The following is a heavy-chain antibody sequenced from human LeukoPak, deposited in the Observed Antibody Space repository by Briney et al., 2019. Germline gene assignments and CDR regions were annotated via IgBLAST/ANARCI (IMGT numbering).Heavy chain of an antibody. V-gene: IGHV4-34*01. CDR2: INHSGST. D-gene: IGHD2-2*01. CDR3: ARRGYCSSTSCYRPFDY. CDR1: GGSFSGYY. J-gene: IGHJ4*02. Sequence: SETPSLTCAVYGGSFSGYYWSWIRQPPGKGLEWIGEINHSGSTNYNPSLKSRVTISVDTSKNQFSLKLSSVTAADTAVYYCARRGYCSSTSCYRPFDYWGQGTLVTVSS.